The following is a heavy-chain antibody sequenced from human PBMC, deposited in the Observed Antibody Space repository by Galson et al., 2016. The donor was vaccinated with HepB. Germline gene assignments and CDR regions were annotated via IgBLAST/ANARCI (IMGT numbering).Heavy chain of an antibody. V-gene: IGHV3-48*04. D-gene: IGHD3-9*01. Sequence: SLRLSCAASGFTFSSYSMNWVRQAPGKGLEWVSYISSSSSTIYYAGSVEGRFTISRDNAKKSLYLQMNSLRAEDTAVYYCARHLSGDDLLTGYYLGQAFDIWGQGTMVHVSS. CDR2: ISSSSSTI. J-gene: IGHJ3*02. CDR3: ARHLSGDDLLTGYYLGQAFDI. CDR1: GFTFSSYS.